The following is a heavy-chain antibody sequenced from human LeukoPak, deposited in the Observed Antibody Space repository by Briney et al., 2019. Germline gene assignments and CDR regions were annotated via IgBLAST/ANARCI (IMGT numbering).Heavy chain of an antibody. D-gene: IGHD2-8*02. CDR2: ISGNGRST. V-gene: IGHV3-23*01. Sequence: QPGGSLRLSCAASGFTFSSYAMSWVRQAPGKGLEWVSTISGNGRSTYYGDSVKGRFTISRDNSKNTLSLQMNSLRAEDTAVYYCAKEYYVLLVYALGGSLDYWGRGTLVTVSS. J-gene: IGHJ4*02. CDR1: GFTFSSYA. CDR3: AKEYYVLLVYALGGSLDY.